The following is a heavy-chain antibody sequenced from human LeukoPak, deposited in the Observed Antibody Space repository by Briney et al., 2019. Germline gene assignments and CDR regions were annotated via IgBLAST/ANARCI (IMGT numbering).Heavy chain of an antibody. V-gene: IGHV4-4*07. D-gene: IGHD1-14*01. CDR1: GGSISSYF. Sequence: SETLSLTCTVSGGSISSYFCTWIRQPAGKGLEWIGRIHTSGSTNYNPSLKSRVTMSVDTSKNQFSLKLSSVTAADTAVYYCARDPEGHGNYFDYWGQGAWSPSPQ. CDR2: IHTSGST. CDR3: ARDPEGHGNYFDY. J-gene: IGHJ4*02.